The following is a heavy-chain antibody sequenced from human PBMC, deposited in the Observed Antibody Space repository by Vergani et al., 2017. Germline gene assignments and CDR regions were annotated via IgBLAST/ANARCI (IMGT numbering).Heavy chain of an antibody. D-gene: IGHD3-3*01. Sequence: QVQLQESGPGLVKPPGTLSLTCTVSGGSISSYYWSWIRQPPGKGLEWIGYIYYSGSTNYNPSLKSRVTISVDTSKNQFSLKLSSVTAADTAVYYCARDDRDFWSGYYTGFDYWGQGTLVTVSS. J-gene: IGHJ4*02. CDR2: IYYSGST. CDR3: ARDDRDFWSGYYTGFDY. CDR1: GGSISSYY. V-gene: IGHV4-59*01.